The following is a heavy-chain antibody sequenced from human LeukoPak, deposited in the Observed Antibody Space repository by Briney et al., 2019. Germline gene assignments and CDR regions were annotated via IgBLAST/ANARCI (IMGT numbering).Heavy chain of an antibody. V-gene: IGHV4-4*07. Sequence: SETLSLTCTVSGGSISSYYWSWIRQPAGKGLEWIGRIYTSGSTNYNPSLKSRVTLSVDTSTNQFSLKLSSVTASDTAVYYCVRQGGWGGAASLIDFWGQGTLVAVSS. J-gene: IGHJ4*02. D-gene: IGHD2-15*01. CDR3: VRQGGWGGAASLIDF. CDR2: IYTSGST. CDR1: GGSISSYY.